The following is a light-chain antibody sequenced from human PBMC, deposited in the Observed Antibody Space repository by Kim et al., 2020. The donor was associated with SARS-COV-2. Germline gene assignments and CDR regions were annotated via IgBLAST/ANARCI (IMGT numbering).Light chain of an antibody. V-gene: IGKV1-12*01. CDR2: AAT. Sequence: VSVGDRVSITCRASEGINNWLAWYQQRPGKAPRLLMFAATSLQSGVPSRFSGSASGTNFTLTITSLQPEDFATYYCQQANSFPRTFGQGTKVDIK. J-gene: IGKJ1*01. CDR3: QQANSFPRT. CDR1: EGINNW.